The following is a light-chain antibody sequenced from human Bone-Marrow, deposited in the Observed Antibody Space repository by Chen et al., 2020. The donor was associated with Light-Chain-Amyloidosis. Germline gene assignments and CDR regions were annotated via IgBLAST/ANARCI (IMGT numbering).Light chain of an antibody. J-gene: IGLJ2*01. CDR1: DLPTKY. CDR2: RET. V-gene: IGLV3-25*03. CDR3: QSADSSGTYEVI. Sequence: SYELTQPPSVSVSPGQTARITCSGDDLPTKYAYWYQQKPGQAPVLVIHRETERPSGISERFSGSSSGTTATLTISGVQAEDEADYHCQSADSSGTYEVIFGGGTKLT.